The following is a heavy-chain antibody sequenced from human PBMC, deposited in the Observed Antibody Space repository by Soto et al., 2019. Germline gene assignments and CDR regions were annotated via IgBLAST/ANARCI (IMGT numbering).Heavy chain of an antibody. V-gene: IGHV3-53*02. Sequence: EVQLVETGGGLIQPGGSLRLSCAASGFTVSGNYMSWVRQAPGKGLEWVSVIYNGGGTYYANSVKGRFTISRDNYKNTLYLQMNSLSAEDTAVYYCASTRGSSYDYWGQGTLVTVSS. J-gene: IGHJ4*02. CDR1: GFTVSGNY. CDR3: ASTRGSSYDY. D-gene: IGHD6-6*01. CDR2: IYNGGGT.